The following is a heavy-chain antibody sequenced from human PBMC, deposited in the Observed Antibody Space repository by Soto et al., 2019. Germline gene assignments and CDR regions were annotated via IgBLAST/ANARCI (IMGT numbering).Heavy chain of an antibody. CDR3: ARLRSIAADYFVS. J-gene: IGHJ4*02. Sequence: SETLSLTCTVSGGSISSSSYYWGWIRQPPGKGLEWIGSIYYSGSTYYNPSLKSRVTISVDTSKNQFSLKLSSVTAADTAVYYCARLRSIAADYFVSWGQGTLVTV. V-gene: IGHV4-39*07. CDR2: IYYSGST. D-gene: IGHD6-25*01. CDR1: GGSISSSSYY.